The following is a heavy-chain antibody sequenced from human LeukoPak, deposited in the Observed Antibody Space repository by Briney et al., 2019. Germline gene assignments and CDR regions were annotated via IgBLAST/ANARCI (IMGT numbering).Heavy chain of an antibody. CDR2: IYYSGST. CDR1: GGSISSYY. Sequence: SETLSLTCIVSGGSISSYYWSWIRQPPGKGLEWIGYIYYSGSTYYNPSLKSRVTISVDTSKNQFSLKLSSVTAADTAVYYCAREGYDFWSGYYEDYWGQGTLVTVSS. D-gene: IGHD3-3*01. CDR3: AREGYDFWSGYYEDY. V-gene: IGHV4-59*12. J-gene: IGHJ4*02.